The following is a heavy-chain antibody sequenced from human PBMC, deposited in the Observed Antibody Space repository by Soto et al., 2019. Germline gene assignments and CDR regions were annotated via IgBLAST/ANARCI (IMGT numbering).Heavy chain of an antibody. D-gene: IGHD3-22*01. V-gene: IGHV1-69*13. CDR1: GGTFSSYA. Sequence: SVKVSCKASGGTFSSYAISWVRQAPGQGLEWMGGIIPIFGTANYAQKFQGRVTITADESKSTAYMELSSLRSEDTAVYYCASCSSGYYYGILDYYYYGMDVWGQGTTVTVSS. CDR2: IIPIFGTA. CDR3: ASCSSGYYYGILDYYYYGMDV. J-gene: IGHJ6*02.